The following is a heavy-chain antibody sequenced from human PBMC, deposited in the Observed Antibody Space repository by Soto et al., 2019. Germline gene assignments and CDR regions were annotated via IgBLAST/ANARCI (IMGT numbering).Heavy chain of an antibody. Sequence: LRLSCAASGFTFSSYSMDWVRQAPGKGLEWVSSISSSSSYIYYADSVKGRFTISRDNAKNSLYLQMNSLRAEDTAVYYCARAYSYYDFWSGYSSMDVWGQGTTVTVSS. CDR2: ISSSSSYI. J-gene: IGHJ6*02. D-gene: IGHD3-3*01. CDR1: GFTFSSYS. V-gene: IGHV3-21*01. CDR3: ARAYSYYDFWSGYSSMDV.